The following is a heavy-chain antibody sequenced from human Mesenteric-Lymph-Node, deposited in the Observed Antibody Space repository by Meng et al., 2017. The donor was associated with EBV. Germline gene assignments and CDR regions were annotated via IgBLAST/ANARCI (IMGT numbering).Heavy chain of an antibody. J-gene: IGHJ4*02. Sequence: VHRLEHGRVQVKPQGPLTLTCDVSGGSITRCNWWSWFRQPPREGLEWMGEIFHSGSAKYHPSLKSRVTIAVDKSKNHFSLRMSSVTAADTAVYYCVRRVVVMKEEELDHWGQGTLVTVSS. V-gene: IGHV4-4*03. CDR1: GGSITRCNW. CDR2: IFHSGSA. CDR3: VRRVVVMKEEELDH. D-gene: IGHD3-22*01.